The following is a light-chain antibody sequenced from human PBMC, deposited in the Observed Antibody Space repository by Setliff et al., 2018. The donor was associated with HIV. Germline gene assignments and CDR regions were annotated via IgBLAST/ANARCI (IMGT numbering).Light chain of an antibody. V-gene: IGLV2-23*02. CDR3: CSYAGSSTHVV. CDR2: EVS. CDR1: SSDIGSYNL. Sequence: QSALTQPASVSGSPGQSITISCTGTSSDIGSYNLVSWYQQHPGKAPKPMIYEVSKRPSGVSNRFSGSKSDNTASLTISGLQAEDEADYYCCSYAGSSTHVVFGGGTKVTVL. J-gene: IGLJ2*01.